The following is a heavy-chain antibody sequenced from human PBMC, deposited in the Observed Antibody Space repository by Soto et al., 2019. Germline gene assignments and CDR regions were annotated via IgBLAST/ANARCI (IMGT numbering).Heavy chain of an antibody. J-gene: IGHJ4*02. CDR1: GFTFSSYW. CDR3: ARPLYSGSYSDYYFDY. D-gene: IGHD1-26*01. Sequence: GGSLRLSCAASGFTFSSYWMSWVRQAPGKGLEWVANIKQDGSQKWYGDSVKGRFTISRDNSKNTVYLQMNSLRAEDTAVYYCARPLYSGSYSDYYFDYWGQGTLVTVSS. CDR2: IKQDGSQK. V-gene: IGHV3-7*04.